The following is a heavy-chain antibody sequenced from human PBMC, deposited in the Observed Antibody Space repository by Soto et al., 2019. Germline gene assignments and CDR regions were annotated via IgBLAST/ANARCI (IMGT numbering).Heavy chain of an antibody. Sequence: GASVKVSCKASGGTFSSYAISWVRQVPGQGLEWMGGIIPIFGTANYAQKFQGRVTITADKSTSTAYMELSSLRSEDTAVYYCARGGPKAAGYYYGMDVWGQGTTVTVSS. CDR1: GGTFSSYA. CDR3: ARGGPKAAGYYYGMDV. J-gene: IGHJ6*02. CDR2: IIPIFGTA. V-gene: IGHV1-69*06. D-gene: IGHD2-15*01.